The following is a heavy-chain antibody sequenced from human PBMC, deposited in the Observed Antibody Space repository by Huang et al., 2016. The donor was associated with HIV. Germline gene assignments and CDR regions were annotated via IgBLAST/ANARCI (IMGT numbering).Heavy chain of an antibody. V-gene: IGHV4-30-4*08. CDR3: ARAPATHSVFFY. CDR2: IDYSGSS. D-gene: IGHD3-3*01. J-gene: IGHJ4*02. Sequence: QVKLQESGPGLVKPSQTLSLTCTVSGDSIRSGGYYWTWIRQSPAKGREWIGYIDYSGSSDYNPSLKSRVSISIDACKNRVSLKLKSVTVADTAVYYCARAPATHSVFFYWGQGTLVTVSA. CDR1: GDSIRSGGYY.